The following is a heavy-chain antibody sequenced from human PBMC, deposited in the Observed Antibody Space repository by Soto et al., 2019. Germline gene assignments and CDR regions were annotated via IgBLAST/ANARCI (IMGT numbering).Heavy chain of an antibody. CDR3: ARTMVRGVMTLQHYSSMDV. Sequence: QVQLVESGGGLVKPGGSLRLSCAASGFTFSDYYMSWIRQAPGKGLEWVSYISSSGSTIYYAEPVKGRWTITRDNAKNTLYQQMNSLRAEDTAVYYYARTMVRGVMTLQHYSSMDVWGKGTPVTVSS. CDR1: GFTFSDYY. V-gene: IGHV3-11*01. D-gene: IGHD3-10*01. CDR2: ISSSGSTI. J-gene: IGHJ6*03.